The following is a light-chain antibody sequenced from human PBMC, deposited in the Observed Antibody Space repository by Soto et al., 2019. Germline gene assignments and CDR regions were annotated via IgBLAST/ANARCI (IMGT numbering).Light chain of an antibody. CDR3: GSYTTTSTFV. CDR2: EVN. CDR1: SSNVGAYKY. V-gene: IGLV2-11*01. Sequence: QSALTQPRSVSGSPGQSVTISCTGTSSNVGAYKYVSWYQQHPGKAPKLIFSEVNNGPSGVSGRFSGSKSGNTASLTISGLQADDEADYYCGSYTTTSTFVFGTGTKVTVL. J-gene: IGLJ1*01.